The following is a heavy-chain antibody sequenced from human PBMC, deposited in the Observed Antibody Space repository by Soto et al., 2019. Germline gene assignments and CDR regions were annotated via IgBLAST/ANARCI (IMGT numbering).Heavy chain of an antibody. D-gene: IGHD6-6*01. CDR3: ASVRQLVGYFYYSMDV. V-gene: IGHV1-18*01. CDR2: ISAYNGDT. J-gene: IGHJ6*03. Sequence: QVQLLQSGAEVKKPGASVKVSYKASGYTFTNYGIAWVRQAPGQGLEWMGWISAYNGDTHYTQRLQGRGTMTTDTSTSTADMELRGLRPDATAVYYCASVRQLVGYFYYSMDVWGKGTTVTVSS. CDR1: GYTFTNYG.